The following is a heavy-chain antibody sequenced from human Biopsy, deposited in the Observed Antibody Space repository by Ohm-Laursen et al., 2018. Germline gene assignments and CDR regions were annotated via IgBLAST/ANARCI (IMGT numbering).Heavy chain of an antibody. Sequence: TLSLTCTVSGDSISSDFWSWIRQTPGKGLEWIGYISYTGDTNYNPSLESRITISLDTSKNQFSLMLSSVTAADTAVHYCARSNGYGDYRFDDWGQGTLVTVPS. CDR1: GDSISSDF. CDR2: ISYTGDT. CDR3: ARSNGYGDYRFDD. D-gene: IGHD4-11*01. J-gene: IGHJ4*02. V-gene: IGHV4-59*01.